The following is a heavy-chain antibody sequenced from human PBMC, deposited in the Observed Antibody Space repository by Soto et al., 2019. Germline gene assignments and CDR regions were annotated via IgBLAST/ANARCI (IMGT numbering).Heavy chain of an antibody. J-gene: IGHJ5*02. CDR3: ARGGSGSYYSHLHSTRYNWFDP. CDR2: INHSGST. CDR1: GGSFSGYY. V-gene: IGHV4-34*01. Sequence: SETLSLTCAVYGGSFSGYYWSWIRQPPGKGLEWIGEINHSGSTNYNPSLKSRVTISVDTSKNQFSLKLSSVTAADTAVYYCARGGSGSYYSHLHSTRYNWFDPWGQGTLVT. D-gene: IGHD3-10*01.